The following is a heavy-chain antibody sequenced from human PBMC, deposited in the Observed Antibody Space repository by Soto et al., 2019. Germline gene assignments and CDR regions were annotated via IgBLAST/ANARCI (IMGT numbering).Heavy chain of an antibody. V-gene: IGHV4-34*01. CDR3: ARGPNPTYYYDSSGSVDY. CDR2: INHSGST. D-gene: IGHD3-22*01. Sequence: KPSETLSLTCAVYGGSFSGYYWSWIRQPPGKGLEWIGEINHSGSTNYNPSPKSRVTISVDTSKNQFSLKLSSVTAADTAVYYCARGPNPTYYYDSSGSVDYWGQGTLVTVSS. CDR1: GGSFSGYY. J-gene: IGHJ4*02.